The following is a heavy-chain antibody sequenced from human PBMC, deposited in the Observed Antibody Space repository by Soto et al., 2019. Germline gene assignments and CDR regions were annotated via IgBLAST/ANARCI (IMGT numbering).Heavy chain of an antibody. J-gene: IGHJ6*02. V-gene: IGHV4-4*02. Sequence: QVQLQESGPGLVKPSGTLSLTCAVSGGSISSSNWWSWVRQPPGKGLEWIGEIRHNGITNYNPSLKSRVTISVDKSKNQFSLNLSSVTAADTALYYCARDRDSSDTGGMDVWGQGTTVXVSS. CDR2: IRHNGIT. CDR3: ARDRDSSDTGGMDV. CDR1: GGSISSSNW. D-gene: IGHD3-22*01.